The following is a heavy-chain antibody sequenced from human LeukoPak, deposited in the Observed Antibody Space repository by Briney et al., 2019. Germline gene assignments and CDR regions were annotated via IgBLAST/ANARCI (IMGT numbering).Heavy chain of an antibody. V-gene: IGHV3-21*01. D-gene: IGHD6-19*01. CDR2: ISSSSSYI. Sequence: GGSLRLSCAASGFTFSSYSMNWVRQAPGKGLEWVSSISSSSSYIYYADSVKGRFTISRDNAKNSLYLQMNSLRAEDTAVHYCARVPSGWYERIDYWGQGTLVTVSS. CDR1: GFTFSSYS. J-gene: IGHJ4*02. CDR3: ARVPSGWYERIDY.